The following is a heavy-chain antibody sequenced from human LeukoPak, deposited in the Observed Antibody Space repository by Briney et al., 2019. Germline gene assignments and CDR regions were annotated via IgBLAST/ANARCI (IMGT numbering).Heavy chain of an antibody. CDR1: GGSISSINYY. J-gene: IGHJ3*02. CDR3: ARDRAKWPHDAFDI. CDR2: IYYSGST. Sequence: PSETLSLTCTVTGGSISSINYYWGWIRQPPGKGLEWIGNIYYSGSTYYNPSLKSRVTISVDTSKNQFSLKLSSVTAADTAVYYCARDRAKWPHDAFDIWGQGTMVTVSS. D-gene: IGHD5-12*01. V-gene: IGHV4-39*07.